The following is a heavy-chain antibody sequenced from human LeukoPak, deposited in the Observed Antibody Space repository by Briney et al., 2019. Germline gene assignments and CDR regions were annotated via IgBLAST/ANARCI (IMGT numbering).Heavy chain of an antibody. J-gene: IGHJ4*02. CDR1: GYTFTDYY. CDR3: ARASSWYYFDY. CDR2: INPSGGST. Sequence: GASVKVSCKASGYTFTDYYMHWVRQAPGQGLEWMGVINPSGGSTNHAQKFQGRVTMARDTSTSTVYMELSSLSSEDTAVYYCARASSWYYFDYWGQGTLVTASS. D-gene: IGHD6-13*01. V-gene: IGHV1-46*01.